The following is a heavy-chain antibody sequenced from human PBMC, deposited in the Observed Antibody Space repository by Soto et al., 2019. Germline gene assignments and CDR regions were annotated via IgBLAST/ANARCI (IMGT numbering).Heavy chain of an antibody. CDR3: ARIDGYSGHVEWDGDSFDI. D-gene: IGHD1-26*01. CDR1: GFSATSNY. J-gene: IGHJ3*02. Sequence: QLVDSGGGLVQPGGSLRLSCAASGFSATSNYMSWVRQAPGKGLEWVSVIFFGGTTHYVDCVRGRFNIPRDNSKDTLSLQMSSLRSEDTAVYYCARIDGYSGHVEWDGDSFDIWGQGTRVTVSS. V-gene: IGHV3-66*01. CDR2: IFFGGTT.